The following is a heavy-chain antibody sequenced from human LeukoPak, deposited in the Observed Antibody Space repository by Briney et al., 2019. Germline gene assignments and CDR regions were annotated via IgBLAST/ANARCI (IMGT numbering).Heavy chain of an antibody. D-gene: IGHD5-18*01. Sequence: GGSLRLSCVASGILVSSNYMSWVRQATGKGLEWVSVIYSGGSTYYADSVKGRFTISRHNSKNTLYLQMNSLRAEDTAVYYCARSSRGYSYGDFDYWGQGTLVTVSS. CDR3: ARSSRGYSYGDFDY. J-gene: IGHJ4*02. CDR1: GILVSSNY. V-gene: IGHV3-53*04. CDR2: IYSGGST.